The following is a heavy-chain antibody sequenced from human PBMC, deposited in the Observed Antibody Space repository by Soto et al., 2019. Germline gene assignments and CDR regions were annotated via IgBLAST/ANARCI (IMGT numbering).Heavy chain of an antibody. CDR1: GYTFTSYD. CDR3: ARGPEQQLVPDY. D-gene: IGHD6-13*01. J-gene: IGHJ4*02. V-gene: IGHV1-8*01. CDR2: MNPNSGNT. Sequence: ASVKVSCKASGYTFTSYDINWVRQATGQGLEWMGWMNPNSGNTGYAQKFQGRVTMTRNTSISTAYMELSSLRSEDTAVYYCARGPEQQLVPDYWGQGTLVTVSS.